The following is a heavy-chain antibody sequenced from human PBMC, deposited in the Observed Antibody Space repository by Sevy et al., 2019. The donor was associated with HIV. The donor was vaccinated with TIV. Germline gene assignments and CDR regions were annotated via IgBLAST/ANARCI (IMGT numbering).Heavy chain of an antibody. CDR2: ISKSSSYI. Sequence: GESLKISCAASGSSFESFAMNWVRQAPGKGLEWVAYISKSSSYICYADSVKGRFTISRDNAKNSLFLQMNSLGAEDTAIYYCTRGSGIDYYEKGMDLWGQGTTVTVSS. V-gene: IGHV3-21*04. J-gene: IGHJ6*02. CDR1: GSSFESFA. CDR3: TRGSGIDYYEKGMDL. D-gene: IGHD3-10*01.